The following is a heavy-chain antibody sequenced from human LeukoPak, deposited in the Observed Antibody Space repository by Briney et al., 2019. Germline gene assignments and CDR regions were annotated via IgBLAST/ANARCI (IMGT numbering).Heavy chain of an antibody. CDR3: ARSLKRAAAALDN. J-gene: IGHJ4*02. Sequence: ASVKVSCKASTYTXTDFYIHWVRQAPEQGPEWMGWINPNSDGTIYAPKFQGRVTMTRDTSITTAYMELSSLTSDDTAVYFCARSLKRAAAALDNWGQGTLVTVSS. CDR2: INPNSDGT. D-gene: IGHD6-13*01. CDR1: TYTXTDFY. V-gene: IGHV1-2*02.